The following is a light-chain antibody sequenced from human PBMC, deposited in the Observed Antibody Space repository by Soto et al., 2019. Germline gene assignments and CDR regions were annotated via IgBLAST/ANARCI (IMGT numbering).Light chain of an antibody. CDR2: AAS. V-gene: IGKV1-39*01. J-gene: IGKJ2*01. CDR1: QSIDNY. CDR3: QQGYRAPYT. Sequence: DIQMTQSPSSLSASVGDRGTFTCRASQSIDNYLNWYQHKPGKAPQLLIYAASTLHSGVPVRFSGSGSGTDFTLTISSLQPEDYSTYYCQQGYRAPYTLGQGTKLEIK.